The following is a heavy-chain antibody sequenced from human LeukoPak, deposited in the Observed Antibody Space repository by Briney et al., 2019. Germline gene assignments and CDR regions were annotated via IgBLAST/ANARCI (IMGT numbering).Heavy chain of an antibody. CDR2: INPEESTT. J-gene: IGHJ3*01. V-gene: IGHV3-74*01. D-gene: IGHD1-1*01. CDR3: ARGGLEPVDV. CDR1: GFTFSKFW. Sequence: PGGSLRLSCATSGFTFSKFWMHWVRQAPGRGLAWVSRINPEESTTNYADSVKGRFTISRDNAKNTRYLQMNSLRAEDTAVYFCARGGLEPVDVWGQGTLVTVSS.